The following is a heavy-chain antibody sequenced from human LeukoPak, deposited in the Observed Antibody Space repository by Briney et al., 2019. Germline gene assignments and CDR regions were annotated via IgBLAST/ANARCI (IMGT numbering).Heavy chain of an antibody. CDR2: TKPDGSDK. J-gene: IGHJ4*02. CDR1: GFSFSNYW. V-gene: IGHV3-7*01. CDR3: ARDDGSSCFAY. Sequence: PGGSLRLSCAASGFSFSNYWMDWIRQAPGKGLEWVGSTKPDGSDKYYVDSVKGRFTISRDNAKNSLYLQMNGLRAEDTAVYYCARDDGSSCFAYWGQGTQVTVSS. D-gene: IGHD3-10*01.